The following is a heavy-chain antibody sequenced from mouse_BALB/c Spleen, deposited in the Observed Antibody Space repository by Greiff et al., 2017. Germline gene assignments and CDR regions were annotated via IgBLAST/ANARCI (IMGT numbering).Heavy chain of an antibody. CDR3: AREELLRFDY. V-gene: IGHV7-3*02. D-gene: IGHD1-1*01. CDR2: IRNKANGYTT. Sequence: EVQGVESGGGLVQPGGSLRLSCATSGFTFTDYYMSWVRQPPGKALEWLGFIRNKANGYTTEYSASVKGRFTISRDNSQSILYLQMNTLRAEDSATYYCAREELLRFDYWGQGTTLTVSS. J-gene: IGHJ2*01. CDR1: GFTFTDYY.